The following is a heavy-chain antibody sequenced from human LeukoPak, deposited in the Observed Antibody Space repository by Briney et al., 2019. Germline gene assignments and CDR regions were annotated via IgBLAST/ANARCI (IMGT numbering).Heavy chain of an antibody. J-gene: IGHJ6*03. CDR2: ISDYNGNT. Sequence: ASVKVSCKASGYTFTNYGISWVRQAPGQGLEWMGWISDYNGNTNYAQKLQGRVTMTTDTSTSTAYMELRSLRSDDTAVYYCASGSANWYYYMDVWGKGTTVTVSS. V-gene: IGHV1-18*01. CDR1: GYTFTNYG. CDR3: ASGSANWYYYMDV.